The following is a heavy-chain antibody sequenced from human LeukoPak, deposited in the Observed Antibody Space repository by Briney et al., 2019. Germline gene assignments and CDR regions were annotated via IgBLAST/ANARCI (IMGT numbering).Heavy chain of an antibody. J-gene: IGHJ5*02. D-gene: IGHD6-13*01. CDR3: VRGVGVSRFNYFDP. V-gene: IGHV3-33*01. CDR1: GFTLGTFG. CDR2: IWYDASNE. Sequence: GRSLTLSCAASGFTLGTFGMHWVRQAPGKGLEWVAVIWYDASNEYYADSVKGRFTISRDNSKNTLFLQMNSLRDDDTAVYYCVRGVGVSRFNYFDPWGQGTLVIVSS.